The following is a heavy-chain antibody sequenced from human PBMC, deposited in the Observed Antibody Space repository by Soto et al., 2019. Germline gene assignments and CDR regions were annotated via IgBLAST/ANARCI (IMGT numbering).Heavy chain of an antibody. V-gene: IGHV3-21*01. Sequence: GGSLRLSCAASGFTFSSYSMNWVRQAPGKGLEWVSSISSSSSYIYYADSVKGRFTISRDNAKNSLYLQMNSLRAEDTAVYYCASRVVVAATPNDAFDIWGQVTMVTVSS. J-gene: IGHJ3*02. CDR2: ISSSSSYI. CDR1: GFTFSSYS. CDR3: ASRVVVAATPNDAFDI. D-gene: IGHD2-15*01.